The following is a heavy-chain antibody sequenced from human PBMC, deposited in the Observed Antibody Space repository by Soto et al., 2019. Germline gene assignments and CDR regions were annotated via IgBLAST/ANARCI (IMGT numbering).Heavy chain of an antibody. CDR3: ARSCPITIFGVVIKSRYYYYGMDV. D-gene: IGHD3-3*01. CDR2: IYHSGST. J-gene: IGHJ6*02. Sequence: QVQLQESGPGLVKPSGTLSLTCAVSGGSISSSNWWSWVRQPPGKGLEWIGEIYHSGSTNYNPSLKSRVTISVDKSKNQFPLKLSSVTAADTAVYYCARSCPITIFGVVIKSRYYYYGMDVWGQGTTVTVSS. V-gene: IGHV4-4*02. CDR1: GGSISSSNW.